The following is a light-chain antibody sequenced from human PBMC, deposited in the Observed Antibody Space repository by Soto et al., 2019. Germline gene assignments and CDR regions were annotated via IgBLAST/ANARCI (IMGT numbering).Light chain of an antibody. J-gene: IGKJ1*01. V-gene: IGKV3-20*01. Sequence: EIVLTQSPGTLSLSPGERATLSCRASQSVSSSYLAWYQQKPGQAPRLLIYGASSRATGIPDRFSGSGSGTDVTVTISRLEPEDFEVYYCQQYDSSRWTFGQGTKLEIK. CDR2: GAS. CDR1: QSVSSSY. CDR3: QQYDSSRWT.